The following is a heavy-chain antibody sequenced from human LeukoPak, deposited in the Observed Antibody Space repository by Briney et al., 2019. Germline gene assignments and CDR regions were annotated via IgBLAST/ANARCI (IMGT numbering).Heavy chain of an antibody. CDR1: GLTIGSRF. V-gene: IGHV3-53*01. CDR3: AKIYGSGTYNNYPDY. CDR2: LYLAGNT. J-gene: IGHJ4*02. Sequence: GGSLRLSCVASGLTIGSRFMNWVRQAPGKGLEWVSALYLAGNTYYADSVRGRFTISRDNSKNTLYLQVNNLRVEDTAIYYCAKIYGSGTYNNYPDYWGQGTLVTVSS. D-gene: IGHD3-10*01.